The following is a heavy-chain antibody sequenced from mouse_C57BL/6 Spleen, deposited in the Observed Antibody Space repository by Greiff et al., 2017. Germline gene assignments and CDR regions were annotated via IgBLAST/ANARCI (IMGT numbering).Heavy chain of an antibody. CDR2: IDPEDGET. V-gene: IGHV14-2*01. CDR3: ARAYYGSSYGYWYFDV. D-gene: IGHD1-1*01. CDR1: GFNIKDYY. J-gene: IGHJ1*03. Sequence: EVKVVESGAELVKPGASVKLSCTASGFNIKDYYMHWVKQRTEQGLEWIGRIDPEDGETKYAPKFQGKATITADTSSNTAYLQLSSLTSEDTAVYYCARAYYGSSYGYWYFDVWGTGTTVTVSS.